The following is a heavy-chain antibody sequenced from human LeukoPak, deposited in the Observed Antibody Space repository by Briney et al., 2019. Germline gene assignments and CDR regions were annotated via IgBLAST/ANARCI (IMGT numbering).Heavy chain of an antibody. CDR3: AREVTTGTRALDY. V-gene: IGHV1-2*02. D-gene: IGHD1-1*01. CDR1: GYTFTGYY. J-gene: IGHJ4*02. Sequence: ASVKVSCKASGYTFTGYYMHWVRQAPGQGLEWMGWINPNSGGTNYAQKFQGRVTMTRDTPISTAYMELSRLRSDDTAVYYCAREVTTGTRALDYWGQGTLVTVSS. CDR2: INPNSGGT.